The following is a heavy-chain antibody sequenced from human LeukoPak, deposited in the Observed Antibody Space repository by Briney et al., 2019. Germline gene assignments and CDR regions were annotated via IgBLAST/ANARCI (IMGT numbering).Heavy chain of an antibody. V-gene: IGHV3-9*01. D-gene: IGHD4-11*01. CDR3: ARSGGLQKFDY. Sequence: GGSLRLSCAASGFIFDDYAIHWVRQAPGKGLEWVSGISWNSGSIGYADSVKGRFTISRDTSKNTLYLQMNSLRAEDTAVYYCARSGGLQKFDYWGQGTLVTVSS. J-gene: IGHJ4*02. CDR1: GFIFDDYA. CDR2: ISWNSGSI.